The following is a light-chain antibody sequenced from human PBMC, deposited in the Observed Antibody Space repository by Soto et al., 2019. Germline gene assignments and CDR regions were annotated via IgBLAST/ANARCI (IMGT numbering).Light chain of an antibody. CDR1: QSISRY. Sequence: DIQMTQSPSSLSASVGDRVTITCRASQSISRYLNWYQQKPGKAPNLLIYAASSLQSGVPSRFTGSGSGTYFTLPITILQPKDFPTYFFKQPFSTPFTLAPGTRVDIK. CDR2: AAS. CDR3: KQPFSTPFT. V-gene: IGKV1-39*01. J-gene: IGKJ3*01.